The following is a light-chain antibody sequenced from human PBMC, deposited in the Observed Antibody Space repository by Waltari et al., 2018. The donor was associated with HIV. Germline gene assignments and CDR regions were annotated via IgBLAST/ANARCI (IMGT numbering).Light chain of an antibody. CDR3: QQYSNWPLWT. CDR2: GAS. Sequence: EIVMTQSPATPSVSPGESATLSCRASQSVSSSLAWYQLKPGQAPRFLIYGASSRATGVPARFSGSGSGTEFTLTISSLQSEDFAVYYCQQYSNWPLWTFGQGTKVEIK. CDR1: QSVSSS. V-gene: IGKV3-15*01. J-gene: IGKJ1*01.